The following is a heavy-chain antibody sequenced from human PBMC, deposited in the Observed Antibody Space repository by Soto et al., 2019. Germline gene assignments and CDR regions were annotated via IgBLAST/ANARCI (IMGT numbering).Heavy chain of an antibody. V-gene: IGHV4-31*03. D-gene: IGHD2-8*02. Sequence: SETLSLTCSVSGGSIRGRGYYWSWSRQHPGEGLEWIGFVYYSGITDYNPSLKSRVTISADTSRNQFSLELRSVTAADTAVYYCASSGAREGDWFDPWGQGILVTVSS. CDR3: ASSGAREGDWFDP. CDR1: GGSIRGRGYY. CDR2: VYYSGIT. J-gene: IGHJ5*02.